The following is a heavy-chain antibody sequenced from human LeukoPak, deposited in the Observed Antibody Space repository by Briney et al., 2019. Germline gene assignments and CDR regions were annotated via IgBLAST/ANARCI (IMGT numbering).Heavy chain of an antibody. Sequence: HPSETLSLTCTVSGGSISSGSYYWSWLRQPAGKGLEWIGRIYTSGSTHYNPSLKSRVTISVDTSKNQFSLKLSSVTAADTAVYYCARGLEMAAENWFDPWGQGTLATVSS. J-gene: IGHJ5*02. V-gene: IGHV4-61*02. CDR3: ARGLEMAAENWFDP. CDR2: IYTSGST. D-gene: IGHD5-24*01. CDR1: GGSISSGSYY.